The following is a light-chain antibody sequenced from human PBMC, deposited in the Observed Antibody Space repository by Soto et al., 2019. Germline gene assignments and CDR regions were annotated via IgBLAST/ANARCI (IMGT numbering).Light chain of an antibody. J-gene: IGLJ1*01. V-gene: IGLV1-40*01. CDR2: ANN. CDR3: QSYDSSLTGSYA. Sequence: QSVLTQPPSVSGAPGQTVTISCTGTSSNIGSRVDVHWYQHLPGTAPKLLIYANNIRPSGVPDRFSGSKSGSSASLAISGLQAEDEGGYYCQSYDSSLTGSYAFGTGTKLTVL. CDR1: SSNIGSRVD.